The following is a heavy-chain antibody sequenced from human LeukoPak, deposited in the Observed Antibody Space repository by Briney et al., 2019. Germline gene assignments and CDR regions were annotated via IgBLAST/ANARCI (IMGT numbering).Heavy chain of an antibody. J-gene: IGHJ5*02. CDR2: INPNSGGT. Sequence: ASVKVSCKASGYTFTGYYMHWVRQAPGQGLEWMGWINPNSGGTNYAQKFQGGVTMTRDTSISAAYMELSRLRSDDAAVYYCATSLGGYCSGGSCYGWFDPWGQGTLVTVSS. CDR1: GYTFTGYY. V-gene: IGHV1-2*02. CDR3: ATSLGGYCSGGSCYGWFDP. D-gene: IGHD2-15*01.